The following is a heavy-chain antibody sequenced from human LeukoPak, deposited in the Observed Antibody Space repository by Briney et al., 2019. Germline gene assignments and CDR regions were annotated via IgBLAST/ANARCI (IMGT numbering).Heavy chain of an antibody. Sequence: GGSLRLSCAASGFTFSSYGMHWVRQAPGKGLEWVAVISYDGSNKYYADSVKGRFTISRDNSKNTLYLQMNSLRAEDTAVYYCAKLKGLVDFDYWGQGTLVTVSS. CDR2: ISYDGSNK. V-gene: IGHV3-30*18. CDR1: GFTFSSYG. J-gene: IGHJ4*02. CDR3: AKLKGLVDFDY. D-gene: IGHD2-8*02.